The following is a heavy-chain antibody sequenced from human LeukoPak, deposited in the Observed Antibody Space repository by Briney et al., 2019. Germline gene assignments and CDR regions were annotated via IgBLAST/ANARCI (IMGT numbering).Heavy chain of an antibody. J-gene: IGHJ6*03. Sequence: SETLSLTCTASGCSISSYYWSWIRQPPGKGLEWIGCIYCSGGTNDNPSLKSRVTLSVDTSKYPFSLKLSSVIAAETAVYYCARAGRYRYGYNEYHSYMYIWGKGTTVTVSS. V-gene: IGHV4-59*01. D-gene: IGHD5-24*01. CDR3: ARAGRYRYGYNEYHSYMYI. CDR1: GCSISSYY. CDR2: IYCSGGT.